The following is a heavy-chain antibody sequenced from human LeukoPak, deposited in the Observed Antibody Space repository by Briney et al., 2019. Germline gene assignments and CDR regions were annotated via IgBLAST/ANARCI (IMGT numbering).Heavy chain of an antibody. D-gene: IGHD3-22*01. CDR1: GYTFTSYA. CDR2: INTNTGNP. CDR3: ARVTSSDSSGYYYYFDY. Sequence: EASVKVSCKASGYTFTSYAMNWVRQAPGQGLEWMGWINTNTGNPTYAQGFTGRFVFSLDTSVSTAYLQISSLKAEDTAVYYCARVTSSDSSGYYYYFDYWGQGTLATVSS. J-gene: IGHJ4*02. V-gene: IGHV7-4-1*02.